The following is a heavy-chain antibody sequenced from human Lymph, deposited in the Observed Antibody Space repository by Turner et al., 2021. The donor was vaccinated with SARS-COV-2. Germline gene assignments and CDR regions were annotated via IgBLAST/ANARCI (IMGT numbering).Heavy chain of an antibody. CDR3: ARMGSSSWYFDY. CDR1: GFTFSYYW. CDR2: IKQDGSEK. J-gene: IGHJ4*02. D-gene: IGHD1-26*01. V-gene: IGHV3-7*01. Sequence: EVQLVESGGGLVQPGGSLRLSCAASGFTFSYYWMSWVRQAPGKGLEWVANIKQDGSEKYYGDSVKGRFTISRDNAKNSLFLQMNSLRAEDTAVYYCARMGSSSWYFDYWGQGTLVTVSS.